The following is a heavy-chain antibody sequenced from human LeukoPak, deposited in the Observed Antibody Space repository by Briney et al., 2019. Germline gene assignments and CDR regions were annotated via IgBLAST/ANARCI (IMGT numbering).Heavy chain of an antibody. CDR1: GGSISSGGYY. J-gene: IGHJ6*02. CDR2: IYYSGST. CDR3: ARDSRLAAAGTSAPQPFIYYYYYGMDV. V-gene: IGHV4-31*03. D-gene: IGHD6-13*01. Sequence: SETLSLTCTVSGGSISSGGYYWSWIRQHPGKGLEWIGYIYYSGSTYYNPSLKSRVTITVDTSKNQFSLKLSSVTAADTAVYYCARDSRLAAAGTSAPQPFIYYYYYGMDVWGQGTTVTVSS.